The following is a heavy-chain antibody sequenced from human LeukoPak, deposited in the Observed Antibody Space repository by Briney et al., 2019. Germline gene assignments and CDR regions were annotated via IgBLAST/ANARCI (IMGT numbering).Heavy chain of an antibody. CDR1: GFTFISYA. CDR3: AKVLVTLWSGVI. Sequence: TGGSLRLSCAASGFTFISYAMSWVRQAPGKGLEWVSAIRGSGGSTYYADSVKGRFTISRDNSKNTLYLQMNSLRAEDTAVYYCAKVLVTLWSGVIWGQGTMVTVSS. J-gene: IGHJ3*02. CDR2: IRGSGGST. V-gene: IGHV3-23*01. D-gene: IGHD3-3*01.